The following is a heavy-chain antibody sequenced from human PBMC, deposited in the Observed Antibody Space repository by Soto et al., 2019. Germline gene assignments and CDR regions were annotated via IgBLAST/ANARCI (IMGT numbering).Heavy chain of an antibody. V-gene: IGHV3-33*01. Sequence: QVQLVESGGGVVQPGRSLRLSCAASGFTFSSYGMHWVRQAPGKGLEWVAVIWYDGSNKYYADSVKGRFTISRDNSKNTLYLQMNSLRAEDTAVYYCARDVPPLAVAGVGHFDYWGQGTLVTVSS. D-gene: IGHD6-19*01. CDR1: GFTFSSYG. CDR2: IWYDGSNK. J-gene: IGHJ4*02. CDR3: ARDVPPLAVAGVGHFDY.